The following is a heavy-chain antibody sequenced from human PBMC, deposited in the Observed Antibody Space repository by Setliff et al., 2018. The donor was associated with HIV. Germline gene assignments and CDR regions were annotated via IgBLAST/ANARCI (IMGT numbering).Heavy chain of an antibody. CDR2: TIPMFGTA. D-gene: IGHD2-2*01. J-gene: IGHJ4*02. CDR1: GGTFGIYG. CDR3: ARESTCSSTSCPKVLDY. Sequence: GASVKVSCKASGGTFGIYGISWVRQAPGQGLEWMGGTIPMFGTANYAQKFQGRVTITADESTNTGDMELSGLRFEDTAVYYCARESTCSSTSCPKVLDYWGQGTLVTVSS. V-gene: IGHV1-69*13.